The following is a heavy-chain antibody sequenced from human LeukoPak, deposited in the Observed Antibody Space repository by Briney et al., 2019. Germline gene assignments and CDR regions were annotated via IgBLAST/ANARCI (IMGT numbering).Heavy chain of an antibody. V-gene: IGHV3-21*01. CDR2: ISTTSSYI. J-gene: IGHJ4*02. D-gene: IGHD3-22*01. CDR1: GFTFSSYT. CDR3: ARSFRGHYDSSGYDY. Sequence: GGSLRLSCAASGFTFSSYTMNWVRQAPGKGLEWVSSISTTSSYIYYADSVKGRFTISRGNAKNSLYLQMNSLRAEDTAVYSCARSFRGHYDSSGYDYWGQGTLVTVSS.